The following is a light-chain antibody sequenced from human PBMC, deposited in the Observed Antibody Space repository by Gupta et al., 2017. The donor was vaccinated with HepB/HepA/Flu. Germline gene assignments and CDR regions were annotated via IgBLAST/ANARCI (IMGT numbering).Light chain of an antibody. CDR2: AAS. J-gene: IGKJ5*01. Sequence: DIQLTQSPSFLSASVGDRVTITCRASQGISSYLAWYQQKPGKAPKLLLYAASTFLSGVLSRFSGSRSWRAFTLIINSMLPEDFATTYCRQLKGYRITFGQGTRLEIK. CDR3: RQLKGYRIT. CDR1: QGISSY. V-gene: IGKV1-9*01.